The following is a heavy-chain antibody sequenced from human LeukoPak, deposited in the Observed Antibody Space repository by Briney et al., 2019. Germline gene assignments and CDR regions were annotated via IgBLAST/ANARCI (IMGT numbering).Heavy chain of an antibody. CDR1: GYTFTSYY. Sequence: GASVTVSCKASGYTFTSYYMHWVRQAPGQGLEWMGIINPSGGSTSYAQKFQGRVTMTRDTSTSTVYMELSSLRSEDTAVYYCARGRATLSWYFGGGWFDPWGQGTLVTVSS. D-gene: IGHD6-13*01. J-gene: IGHJ5*02. CDR2: INPSGGST. V-gene: IGHV1-46*01. CDR3: ARGRATLSWYFGGGWFDP.